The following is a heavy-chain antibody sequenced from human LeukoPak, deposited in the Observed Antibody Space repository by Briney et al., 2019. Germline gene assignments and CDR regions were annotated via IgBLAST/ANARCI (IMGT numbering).Heavy chain of an antibody. D-gene: IGHD3-16*01. CDR3: ARETSQKGAHYMDV. CDR1: GYTFTGYY. J-gene: IGHJ6*03. CDR2: INPNSGGT. Sequence: EASVKVSCKASGYTFTGYYMHWVRQAPGQGLEWMGWINPNSGGTNYAQKFQGRATMTRDTSISTAYMELSRLRSDDTAVYYCARETSQKGAHYMDVWGKGTTVTISS. V-gene: IGHV1-2*02.